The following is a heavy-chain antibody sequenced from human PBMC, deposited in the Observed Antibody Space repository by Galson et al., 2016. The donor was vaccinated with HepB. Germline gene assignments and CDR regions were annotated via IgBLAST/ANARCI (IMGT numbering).Heavy chain of an antibody. CDR1: GGSISNYY. V-gene: IGHV4-59*01. D-gene: IGHD1-26*01. CDR3: ARDRGSFRN. Sequence: SETLSLTCTVSGGSISNYYWSWIRQPPGKGLEWIGYIYYTGNTNYNLSLKSRVTISVDTSKNQCSLNLTSVTAADTTVYYCARDRGSFRNWGQGTLVTVSS. J-gene: IGHJ4*02. CDR2: IYYTGNT.